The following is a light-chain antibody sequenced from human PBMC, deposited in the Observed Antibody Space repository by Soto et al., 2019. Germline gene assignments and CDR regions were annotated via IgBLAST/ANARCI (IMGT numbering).Light chain of an antibody. J-gene: IGLJ2*01. CDR1: SSDVGGYNY. CDR3: SSYAGSNNLGV. CDR2: EVI. Sequence: QSALTQPPSASGSPGQSVTISCTGTSSDVGGYNYVSWYQQHPGKAPKLMIYEVIKRPSGVPDRFSGSKSGNTASLTVSGLQAEDEAEYYCSSYAGSNNLGVFGGGTQLTVL. V-gene: IGLV2-8*01.